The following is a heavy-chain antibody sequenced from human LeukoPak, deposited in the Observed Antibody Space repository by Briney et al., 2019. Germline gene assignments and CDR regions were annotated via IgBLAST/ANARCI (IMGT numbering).Heavy chain of an antibody. Sequence: ASVKVSCKASGYIFTTYGITWVRQAPGQGLEWMGWISVYNDNTYYSQKLQGRVTMTTDTSTSTAYMELRSLRSEDTAVYYCARDDVTTGIYNWFDPWGQGTLVTVSS. J-gene: IGHJ5*02. D-gene: IGHD4-11*01. V-gene: IGHV1-18*01. CDR2: ISVYNDNT. CDR3: ARDDVTTGIYNWFDP. CDR1: GYIFTTYG.